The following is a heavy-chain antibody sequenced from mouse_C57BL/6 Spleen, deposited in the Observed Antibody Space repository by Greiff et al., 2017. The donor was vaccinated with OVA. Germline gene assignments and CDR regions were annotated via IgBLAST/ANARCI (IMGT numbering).Heavy chain of an antibody. CDR2: IAPSDSST. V-gene: IGHV1-69*01. CDR3: ARGRPMDY. Sequence: QVQLQQPGAELVMPGASVTLSCKASGYTFTSYWMHWVTHRPGQGLEWIGEIAPSDSSTTSNQKFKGKSTLTVDKSSSTAYMQLSSLTSEDSAVYYCARGRPMDYWGQGTSVTVSS. CDR1: GYTFTSYW. J-gene: IGHJ4*01.